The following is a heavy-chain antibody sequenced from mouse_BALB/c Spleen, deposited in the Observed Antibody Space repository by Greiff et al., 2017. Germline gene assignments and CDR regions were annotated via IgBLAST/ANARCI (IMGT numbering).Heavy chain of an antibody. J-gene: IGHJ4*01. V-gene: IGHV1S81*02. CDR1: GYTFTSYW. D-gene: IGHD6-1*01. CDR3: ARWSIAAYYAMDY. CDR2: INPSNGRT. Sequence: QVQLQQSGAELVKPGASVKLSCKASGYTFTSYWMHWVKQRPGQGLEWIGEINPSNGRTNYNEKFKSKATLTVDKSSSTAYMQLSSLTSEDSAVYYCARWSIAAYYAMDYWGQGTSVTVSS.